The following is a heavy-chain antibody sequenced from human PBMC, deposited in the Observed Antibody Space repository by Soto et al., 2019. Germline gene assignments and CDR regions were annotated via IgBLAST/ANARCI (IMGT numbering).Heavy chain of an antibody. J-gene: IGHJ6*03. CDR3: AHSTVTTYMDA. CDR1: GFSLSTSGVG. V-gene: IGHV2-5*02. Sequence: QITLRESGPTLVKPAQTLTLTCTFSGFSLSTSGVGVGWIRQPPGKALEWLGLLYWDDDRRYSPSLRSRLTITKETSKAQVVLTLTNLVPGDTATYFCAHSTVTTYMDAWGNGTTVTVSS. D-gene: IGHD4-17*01. CDR2: LYWDDDR.